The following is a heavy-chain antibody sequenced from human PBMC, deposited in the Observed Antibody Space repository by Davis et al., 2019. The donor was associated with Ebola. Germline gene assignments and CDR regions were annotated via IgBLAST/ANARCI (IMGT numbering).Heavy chain of an antibody. CDR3: ARPRQWLVSEAFDI. CDR2: IYPGDSDT. Sequence: GESLKISCKASGYTFPNYWLVWVRQMPGKGLEWMGIIYPGDSDTRYSPSFQGQVTISADKSISTAYLQWSSLKASDTAMYYCARPRQWLVSEAFDIWGQGTMVTVSS. CDR1: GYTFPNYW. D-gene: IGHD6-19*01. J-gene: IGHJ3*02. V-gene: IGHV5-51*01.